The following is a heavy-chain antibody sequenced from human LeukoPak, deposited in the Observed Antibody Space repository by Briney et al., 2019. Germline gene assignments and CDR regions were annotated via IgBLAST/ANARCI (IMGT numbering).Heavy chain of an antibody. CDR2: ISGSNSYI. CDR3: ARALTTLTYEGY. J-gene: IGHJ4*02. CDR1: GFTFSSYT. D-gene: IGHD1-1*01. Sequence: GSLRLSCAASGFTFSSYTMHWIRQAPGKGLEWVSSISGSNSYIFYADSVKGRFTVSRDNAKDSLYLQMNSLRAEDTAVYYCARALTTLTYEGYWGQGTLVAVSS. V-gene: IGHV3-21*01.